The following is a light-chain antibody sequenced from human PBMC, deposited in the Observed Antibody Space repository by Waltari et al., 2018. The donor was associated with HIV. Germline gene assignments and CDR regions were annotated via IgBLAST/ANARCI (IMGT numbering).Light chain of an antibody. V-gene: IGKV3-11*01. CDR1: QSVRNY. Sequence: GERATLSCRASQSVRNYLAWFQQKPGQPPRLLIYDASNRATGVPDRFSGSGSGTDFTLTISNLEPEDFAVYYCQQRSNWITFGQGTRLEIK. CDR2: DAS. CDR3: QQRSNWIT. J-gene: IGKJ5*01.